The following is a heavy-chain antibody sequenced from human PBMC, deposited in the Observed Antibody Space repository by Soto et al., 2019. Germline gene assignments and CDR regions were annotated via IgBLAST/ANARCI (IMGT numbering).Heavy chain of an antibody. CDR1: GFTFSSYS. J-gene: IGHJ4*02. CDR2: ISSSSSYI. CDR3: ARSDSGYLGPGVFGY. D-gene: IGHD5-12*01. V-gene: IGHV3-21*01. Sequence: GGSLRLSCAASGFTFSSYSMNWVRQAPGKGLEWVSSISSSSSYIYYADSVKGRFTISRDNAKNSLYLQMNSLRAEDTAVYYCARSDSGYLGPGVFGYWGQGTLVTVSS.